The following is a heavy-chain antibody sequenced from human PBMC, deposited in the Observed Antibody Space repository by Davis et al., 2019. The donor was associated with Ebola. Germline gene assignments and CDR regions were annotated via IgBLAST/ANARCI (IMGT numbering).Heavy chain of an antibody. CDR1: GFTFSNSG. CDR2: ISYDGSNK. V-gene: IGHV3-30*18. CDR3: AKQHWLKSNYMDV. J-gene: IGHJ6*03. D-gene: IGHD6-19*01. Sequence: GGSLRLSCVASGFTFSNSGMHWVRQAPGKGPAWVALISYDGSNKWYVDSVKGRFSISRDNSKNTVSLQMNSLRPEDTAVYYCAKQHWLKSNYMDVWGRGTTVTVSS.